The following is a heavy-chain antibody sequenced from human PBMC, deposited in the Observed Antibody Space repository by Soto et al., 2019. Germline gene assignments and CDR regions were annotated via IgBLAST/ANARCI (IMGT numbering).Heavy chain of an antibody. Sequence: QVQLVQSGAEVKKPESSVKVSCKAPGGTFSTYAISWVRQAPGQGLEWMGGIIPMLGTANYAQRFQDRVTITSDESTNTVSMELSSLRSEDTAVYFCASGIQLWLRRINNGYSGWGQGTLVTVSS. CDR3: ASGIQLWLRRINNGYSG. V-gene: IGHV1-69*05. CDR2: IIPMLGTA. D-gene: IGHD5-18*01. J-gene: IGHJ4*02. CDR1: GGTFSTYA.